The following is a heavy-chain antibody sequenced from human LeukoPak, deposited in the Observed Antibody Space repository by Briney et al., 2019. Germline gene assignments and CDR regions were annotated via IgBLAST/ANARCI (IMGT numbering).Heavy chain of an antibody. Sequence: GGSLRLSCATSGFTLSSYWMTWVRQAPGKGLEWVANIKQDGSKKNYVDSVKGRFTISRDNAKNSLYLQMNSLRAEDTAVYYCATPLDYYDSSGYHQGGDWGQGTLVTVSS. J-gene: IGHJ4*02. CDR2: IKQDGSKK. CDR1: GFTLSSYW. V-gene: IGHV3-7*03. D-gene: IGHD3-22*01. CDR3: ATPLDYYDSSGYHQGGD.